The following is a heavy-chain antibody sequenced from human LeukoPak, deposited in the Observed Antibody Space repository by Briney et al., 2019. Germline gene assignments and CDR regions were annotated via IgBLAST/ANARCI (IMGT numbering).Heavy chain of an antibody. Sequence: GGSLRLSCAASGFTFRSYGIHWVRQAPGKGLEWVAVISSDGRNKYYADSVKGRFTISRDNSKNTLYLQMNSLRAEDTAVYYCAKDRPEWGGEEAFDIWGQGTMVTVSS. CDR2: ISSDGRNK. D-gene: IGHD3-16*01. V-gene: IGHV3-30*18. CDR3: AKDRPEWGGEEAFDI. CDR1: GFTFRSYG. J-gene: IGHJ3*02.